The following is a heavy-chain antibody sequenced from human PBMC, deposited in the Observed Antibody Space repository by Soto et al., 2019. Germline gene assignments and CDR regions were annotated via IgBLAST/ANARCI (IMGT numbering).Heavy chain of an antibody. D-gene: IGHD5-18*01. CDR2: ISASSSI. V-gene: IGHV3-21*02. Sequence: EEQLVESGGGLVKPGGSLRLSCAASGFPFSSYNMNWVRQAPGKGLEWVASISASSSIYYADSVKGRFTISRDNAKNSLYLQMNDRKADDTAVYYRARDDGGYRYGRRQYHFDSWGQGTLVTVSP. CDR1: GFPFSSYN. J-gene: IGHJ4*02. CDR3: ARDDGGYRYGRRQYHFDS.